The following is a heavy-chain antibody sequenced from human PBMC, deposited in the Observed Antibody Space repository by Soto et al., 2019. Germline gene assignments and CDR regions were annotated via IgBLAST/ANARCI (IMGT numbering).Heavy chain of an antibody. V-gene: IGHV3-33*01. D-gene: IGHD2-15*01. CDR2: IWYDGSNK. CDR3: ARAGYSKGGNWFVP. CDR1: GFTFSSYG. Sequence: LRLSFAASGFTFSSYGVHWVRQAPGKGLEWVAVIWYDGSNKYYADSVKGRFTISRDNSKNTLYLQMNSLRAEDTAVYYCARAGYSKGGNWFVPWGQGTLVIVSS. J-gene: IGHJ5*02.